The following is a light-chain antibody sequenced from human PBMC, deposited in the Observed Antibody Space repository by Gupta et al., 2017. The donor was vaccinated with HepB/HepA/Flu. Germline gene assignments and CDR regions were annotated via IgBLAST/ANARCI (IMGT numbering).Light chain of an antibody. CDR1: SSDVGNYDF. Sequence: QSALPQPRSVSGSPGPSVTISCTGTSSDVGNYDFVSWYKSHPDKAPNLMIYDVNKRPSGVPDRFSGSKSGNAASLTISGLQAEEEADYFCCSYAGTYSLVFGGGTKLTVL. CDR3: CSYAGTYSLV. CDR2: DVN. V-gene: IGLV2-11*01. J-gene: IGLJ2*01.